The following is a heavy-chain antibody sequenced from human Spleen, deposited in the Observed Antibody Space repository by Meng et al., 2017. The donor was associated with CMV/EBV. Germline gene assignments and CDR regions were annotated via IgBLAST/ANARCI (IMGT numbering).Heavy chain of an antibody. CDR1: GFTFSSYG. J-gene: IGHJ4*02. CDR3: ARGDPGYSYGFFDY. D-gene: IGHD5-18*01. CDR2: ISYDGRNK. V-gene: IGHV3-30*03. Sequence: ASGFTFSSYGVPWVRQAPGKGLEWVAFISYDGRNKYYADSVKGRFTISRDNSKNTLDLQMNSLRAEDTAVYYCARGDPGYSYGFFDYWGQGTLVTVSS.